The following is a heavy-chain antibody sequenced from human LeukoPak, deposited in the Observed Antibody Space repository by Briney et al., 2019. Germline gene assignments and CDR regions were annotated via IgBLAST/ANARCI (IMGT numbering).Heavy chain of an antibody. CDR3: ARNYGSSGYGDY. J-gene: IGHJ4*02. CDR2: ISYDGSNK. D-gene: IGHD3-22*01. CDR1: GFTFSSYA. Sequence: PGGSLRLSCAASGFTFSSYAMHWVRQAPGKGLEWVAVISYDGSNKYYADSVKGRFTISRDNSKNTLYLQMNSLRAEDTAVYYCARNYGSSGYGDYWGQGTLVTVSS. V-gene: IGHV3-30*04.